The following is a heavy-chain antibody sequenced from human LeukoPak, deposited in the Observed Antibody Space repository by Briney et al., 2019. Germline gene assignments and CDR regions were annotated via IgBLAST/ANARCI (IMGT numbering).Heavy chain of an antibody. CDR2: ISSSGSTI. D-gene: IGHD1-26*01. J-gene: IGHJ4*02. Sequence: GGSLRLSCAASGFTFSSYEMNWVRQAPGKGLEWVSYISSSGSTIYYADSVKGRFTISRDNAKNSLYLQMNSLRAEDTAGYYCARSMSGSYREQFVYWGQGSIVSVSS. V-gene: IGHV3-48*03. CDR1: GFTFSSYE. CDR3: ARSMSGSYREQFVY.